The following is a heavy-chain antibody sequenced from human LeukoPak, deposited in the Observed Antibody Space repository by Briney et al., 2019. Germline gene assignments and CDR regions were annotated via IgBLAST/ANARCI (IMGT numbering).Heavy chain of an antibody. D-gene: IGHD3-22*01. V-gene: IGHV3-53*01. Sequence: PGQSLRLSCAPSGFTVSSNYMSWVRPAPGKGLEWVSVIYSGGSTYYADSVKGRLPFSRDNSKNTLYLQMNSLRAEDTAVYYWARVARSGMIASNWFDPWGQGTLVTVSS. CDR1: GFTVSSNY. CDR3: ARVARSGMIASNWFDP. CDR2: IYSGGST. J-gene: IGHJ5*02.